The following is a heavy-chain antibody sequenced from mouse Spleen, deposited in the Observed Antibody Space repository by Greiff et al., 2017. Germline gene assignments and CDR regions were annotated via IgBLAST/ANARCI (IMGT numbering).Heavy chain of an antibody. J-gene: IGHJ1*01. V-gene: IGHV2-9*02. CDR2: IWAGGST. D-gene: IGHD1-2*01. Sequence: VQLQQPGPGLVAPSQSLSITCTVSGFSLTSYGVHWVRQPPGKGLEWLGVIWAGGSTNYNSALMSRLSISKDNSKSQVYLKMNSLQTDDTAMYYCARDYYGDWYFDVWGAGTTVTVSS. CDR1: GFSLTSYG. CDR3: ARDYYGDWYFDV.